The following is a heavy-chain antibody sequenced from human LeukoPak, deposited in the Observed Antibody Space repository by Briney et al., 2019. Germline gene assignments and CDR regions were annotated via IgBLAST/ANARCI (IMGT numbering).Heavy chain of an antibody. J-gene: IGHJ5*02. D-gene: IGHD3-10*01. CDR3: ARANYYGSGSYGFDP. CDR2: IYHSGST. V-gene: IGHV4-38-2*01. CDR1: GYSISSGYY. Sequence: PSETLSLTCAVSGYSISSGYYWGWIRQPPGKGLDWIGCIYHSGSTYYNPSLKSRVTISVDTSKNQFSLKLSSVTAADTAVYYCARANYYGSGSYGFDPWGQGTLVTVSS.